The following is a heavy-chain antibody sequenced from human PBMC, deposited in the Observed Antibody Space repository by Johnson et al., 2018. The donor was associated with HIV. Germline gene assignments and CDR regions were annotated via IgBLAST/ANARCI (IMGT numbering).Heavy chain of an antibody. D-gene: IGHD6-13*01. CDR2: ISYDGTGE. CDR3: ARHWAAAGRDAFDI. Sequence: VQLVESGGGVVQPGRSLRLSCATSGFTFSSFGMHWVRQAPGQGLEWVAVISYDGTGEKYADSVKGRFTISRDNSKNSLYLQMNSLRAEDTAVYYCARHWAAAGRDAFDIWGQATMVSVSS. V-gene: IGHV3-30*03. CDR1: GFTFSSFG. J-gene: IGHJ3*02.